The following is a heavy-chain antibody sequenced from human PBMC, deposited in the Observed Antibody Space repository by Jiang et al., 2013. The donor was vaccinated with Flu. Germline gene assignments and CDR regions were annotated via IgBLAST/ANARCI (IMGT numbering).Heavy chain of an antibody. CDR1: GFSLSTSGVG. D-gene: IGHD6-13*01. J-gene: IGHJ6*02. CDR2: IYWDDDK. Sequence: TLTCTFSGFSLSTSGVGVGWIRQPPGKALEWLALIYWDDDKRYSPSLKSRLTITKDTSKNQVVLTMTNMDPVDTATYYCAHSKIGYSSSWYPPGPYYGMDVWGQGTTVTVSS. CDR3: AHSKIGYSSSWYPPGPYYGMDV. V-gene: IGHV2-5*02.